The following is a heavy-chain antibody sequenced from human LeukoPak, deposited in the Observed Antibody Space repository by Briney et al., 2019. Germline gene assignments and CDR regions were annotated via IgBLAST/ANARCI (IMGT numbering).Heavy chain of an antibody. Sequence: ASVKVSCKASGYTFTNNDINWVRQAPGQGLEWMGRINPDSGDANSAQKFQGRVIMTRDTSISTAYMELRRLRSDDTATYYCAKDHGFIGSNWFDPWGQGTLVTVSS. V-gene: IGHV1-2*06. CDR1: GYTFTNND. CDR2: INPDSGDA. CDR3: AKDHGFIGSNWFDP. D-gene: IGHD3-10*01. J-gene: IGHJ5*02.